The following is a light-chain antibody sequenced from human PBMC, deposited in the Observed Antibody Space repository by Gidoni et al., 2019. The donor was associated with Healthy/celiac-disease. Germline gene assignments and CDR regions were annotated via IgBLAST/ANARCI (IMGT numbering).Light chain of an antibody. J-gene: IGKJ1*01. CDR1: QSISSY. CDR3: QQSYSTPRT. Sequence: DIQMTQSPSSLSASVGDRVTITCRASQSISSYFNWYQQKPGKAPKLLIYAASSLHSGVPSRFSGSGSGTDFTLTISSLQPEDFATYYCQQSYSTPRTFGQXTKVEIK. CDR2: AAS. V-gene: IGKV1-39*01.